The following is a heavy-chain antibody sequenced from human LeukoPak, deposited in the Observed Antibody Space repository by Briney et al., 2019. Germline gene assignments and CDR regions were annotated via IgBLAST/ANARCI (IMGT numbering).Heavy chain of an antibody. Sequence: GGSLRLSCAASGFTFSSYEMNWVRQAPGKGLEWVSYISSSGSTIYYADSVKGRFTISRDNAKNSLYLQMNSLRAEDTAVYYCARYCSGGSCYDDRYYYYYYGMDVWGQGTTVTVSS. V-gene: IGHV3-48*03. CDR2: ISSSGSTI. J-gene: IGHJ6*02. CDR1: GFTFSSYE. CDR3: ARYCSGGSCYDDRYYYYYYGMDV. D-gene: IGHD2-15*01.